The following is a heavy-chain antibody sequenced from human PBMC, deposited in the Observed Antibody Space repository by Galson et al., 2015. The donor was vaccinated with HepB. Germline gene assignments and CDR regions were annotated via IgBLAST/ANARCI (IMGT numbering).Heavy chain of an antibody. CDR2: ISAYNGNT. V-gene: IGHV1-18*01. J-gene: IGHJ5*02. CDR3: ARDLPRKIVVVPAAISSNWFDP. D-gene: IGHD2-2*01. Sequence: SVKVSCKASGYTFTSYGISWVRQAPGQGLEWMGWISAYNGNTNYAQKLQGRVTMTTDTSTSTAYMELRSLRSDDTAVYYCARDLPRKIVVVPAAISSNWFDPWGQGTLVTVSS. CDR1: GYTFTSYG.